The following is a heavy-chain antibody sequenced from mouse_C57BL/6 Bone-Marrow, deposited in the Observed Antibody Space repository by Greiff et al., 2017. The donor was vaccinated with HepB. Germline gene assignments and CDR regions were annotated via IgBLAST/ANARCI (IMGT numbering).Heavy chain of an antibody. J-gene: IGHJ4*01. Sequence: EVKVVESGGGLVQPGGSLSLSCAASGFTFTDYYMSWVRQPPGKALEWLGFIRNKANGYTTEYSASVKGRFTISRDNSQSILYLQMNALRAEDSATYYCARYWIYGNDYYAMDYWGQGTSVTVSS. CDR3: ARYWIYGNDYYAMDY. V-gene: IGHV7-3*01. CDR2: IRNKANGYTT. D-gene: IGHD2-1*01. CDR1: GFTFTDYY.